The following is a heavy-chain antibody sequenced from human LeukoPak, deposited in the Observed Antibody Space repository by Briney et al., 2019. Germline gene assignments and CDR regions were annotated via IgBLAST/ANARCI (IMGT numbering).Heavy chain of an antibody. Sequence: SETLSLTCTVSGGSISGYFWSWIRQPPGKGPEWIGYIYSTGTTNYSPSLSSRVTMSVDTSKNQFSLKLSSVTAADTAVYYCARGRYCSADICSGGDAFDIWGQGTMVSVSS. J-gene: IGHJ3*02. D-gene: IGHD2-15*01. V-gene: IGHV4-4*09. CDR3: ARGRYCSADICSGGDAFDI. CDR1: GGSISGYF. CDR2: IYSTGTT.